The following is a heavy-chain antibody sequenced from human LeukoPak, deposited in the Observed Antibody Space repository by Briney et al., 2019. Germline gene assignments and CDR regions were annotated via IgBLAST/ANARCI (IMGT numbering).Heavy chain of an antibody. Sequence: SETLSLTCTVSGGSISSYYWSWIRQHPGKGLEWIGYIYYSGSTYYNPSLKSRVTISVDTSKNQFSLKLSSVTAADTAVYYCARDQVVATITSYYYYGMDVWGQGTTVTVSS. J-gene: IGHJ6*02. CDR2: IYYSGST. V-gene: IGHV4-59*06. CDR3: ARDQVVATITSYYYYGMDV. D-gene: IGHD5-12*01. CDR1: GGSISSYY.